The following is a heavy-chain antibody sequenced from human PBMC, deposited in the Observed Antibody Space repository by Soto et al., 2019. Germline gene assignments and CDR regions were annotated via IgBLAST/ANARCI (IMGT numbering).Heavy chain of an antibody. CDR1: GFTFSSYS. CDR3: AREEGLLNWFDP. J-gene: IGHJ5*02. D-gene: IGHD1-26*01. Sequence: EVQLVESGGGLVQPGGSLRLSCAASGFTFSSYSMNWVRQAPGKGLEWVSYISSSSSTIYYADSVKGRFTTSRDNAKNSLYLQMNSLRAEDTAVYYCAREEGLLNWFDPWGQGTLVTVAS. CDR2: ISSSSSTI. V-gene: IGHV3-48*01.